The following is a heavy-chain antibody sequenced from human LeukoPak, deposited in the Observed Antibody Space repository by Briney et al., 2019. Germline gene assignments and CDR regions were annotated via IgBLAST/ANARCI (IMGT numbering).Heavy chain of an antibody. CDR1: GGTFSSYA. Sequence: SVKVSCKASGGTFSSYAISGVRQAPGQGLEWMGRIIPILGIANYAQEFQGRVTITADKSTSTAYMELSSLRSEDTAVYYCARGVAATLDYYYGMDVWGQGTTVTVSS. V-gene: IGHV1-69*04. CDR3: ARGVAATLDYYYGMDV. D-gene: IGHD2-15*01. J-gene: IGHJ6*02. CDR2: IIPILGIA.